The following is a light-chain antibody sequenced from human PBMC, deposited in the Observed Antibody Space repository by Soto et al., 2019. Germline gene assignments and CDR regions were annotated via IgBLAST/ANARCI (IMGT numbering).Light chain of an antibody. J-gene: IGKJ1*01. V-gene: IGKV3-15*01. CDR2: GAS. CDR3: QQYTNWSWT. Sequence: EIVMTQSPATLSVSPGERATLSCRASQSVSSRLAWYQQKPGQPPRLLIHGASTRAAGIPVRFSGSGSGTEFTLTISSLQAEDFAVYYCQQYTNWSWTFGQGTKLEI. CDR1: QSVSSR.